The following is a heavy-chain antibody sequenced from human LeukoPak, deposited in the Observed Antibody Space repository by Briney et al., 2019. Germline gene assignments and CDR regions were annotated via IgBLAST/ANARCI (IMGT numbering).Heavy chain of an antibody. CDR1: GGSISNYD. V-gene: IGHV4-59*01. CDR2: SFDSGST. J-gene: IGHJ4*02. Sequence: PSETLSLTCTVSGGSISNYDWSWIRQSPGKGLEWIGYSFDSGSTNYNPSLQSRVTISVDTSKNQLSLELTFVTAADTAVYYCARSYYGSSGYLKGIVYFDYWGQGTLVTVSS. CDR3: ARSYYGSSGYLKGIVYFDY. D-gene: IGHD3-22*01.